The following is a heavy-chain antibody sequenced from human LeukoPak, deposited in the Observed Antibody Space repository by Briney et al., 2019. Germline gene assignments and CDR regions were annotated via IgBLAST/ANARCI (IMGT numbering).Heavy chain of an antibody. CDR1: GYTFPSYY. CDR3: ARMCSSTSCYEAP. CDR2: INPSGGST. V-gene: IGHV1-46*01. Sequence: ASVKVSFKASGYTFPSYYMHWVRQAPGQGLEWMGIINPSGGSTSYAQKFQGRVTMTRDTSTSTVYMELSSLRSEDTAVYYCARMCSSTSCYEAPWGQGTTVTVSS. D-gene: IGHD2-2*01. J-gene: IGHJ6*02.